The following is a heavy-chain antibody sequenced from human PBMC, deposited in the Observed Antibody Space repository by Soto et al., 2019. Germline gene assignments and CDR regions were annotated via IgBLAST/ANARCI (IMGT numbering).Heavy chain of an antibody. D-gene: IGHD6-19*01. CDR3: ARVPEWLQGPGYDASDI. J-gene: IGHJ3*02. CDR1: GYTFTSYG. Sequence: AASVKVSCKASGYTFTSYGISWVRQAPGQGLEWMGWISAYNGNTNYAQKLQGRATMTTDTSTSTAYMELRSLRSDDTAVYYCARVPEWLQGPGYDASDIWGQGTMVTASS. CDR2: ISAYNGNT. V-gene: IGHV1-18*01.